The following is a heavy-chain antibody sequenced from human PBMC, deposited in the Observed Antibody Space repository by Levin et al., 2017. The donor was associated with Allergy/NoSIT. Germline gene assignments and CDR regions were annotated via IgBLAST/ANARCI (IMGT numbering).Heavy chain of an antibody. D-gene: IGHD2-2*01. V-gene: IGHV3-23*01. CDR1: GFTFSSYA. CDR2: ISGSGGST. CDR3: AKAVGYCSSTSCYGSKYYYYGMDV. Sequence: PGGSLRLSCAASGFTFSSYAMSWVRQAPGKGLEWVSAISGSGGSTYYADSVKGRFTISRDNSKNTLYLQMNSLRAEDTAVYYCAKAVGYCSSTSCYGSKYYYYGMDVWGQGTTVTVSS. J-gene: IGHJ6*02.